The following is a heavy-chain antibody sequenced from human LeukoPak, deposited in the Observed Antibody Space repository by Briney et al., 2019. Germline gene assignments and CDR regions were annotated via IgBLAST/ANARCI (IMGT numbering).Heavy chain of an antibody. V-gene: IGHV3-23*01. J-gene: IGHJ4*02. CDR1: GFTFNNYA. D-gene: IGHD2/OR15-2a*01. CDR2: ISGSGGNT. CDR3: AKDFRPIILRGCSDY. Sequence: GGSLRLSCAASGFTFNNYAMSWVRQAPGKGLEWVSSISGSGGNTYYADSVKGRFTISRDNSKNTLYLQMNTLIAEDTAVYYCAKDFRPIILRGCSDYWGQGTLVTVSS.